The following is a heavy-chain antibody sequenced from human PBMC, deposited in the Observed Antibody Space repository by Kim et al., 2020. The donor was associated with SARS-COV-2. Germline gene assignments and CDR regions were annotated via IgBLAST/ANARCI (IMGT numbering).Heavy chain of an antibody. CDR1: GGTFSSYA. J-gene: IGHJ4*02. V-gene: IGHV1-69*13. D-gene: IGHD5-18*01. Sequence: SVKVSCKASGGTFSSYAISWVRQAPGQGLEWMGGIIPIFGTANYAQKFQGRVTITADESTSTAYMELSSLRSEDTAVYYCAGKDTAMVPRWLSQYYFDYWGQGSLVTVSS. CDR3: AGKDTAMVPRWLSQYYFDY. CDR2: IIPIFGTA.